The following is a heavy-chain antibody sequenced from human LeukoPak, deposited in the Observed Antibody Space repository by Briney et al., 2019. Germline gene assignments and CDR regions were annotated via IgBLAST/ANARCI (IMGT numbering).Heavy chain of an antibody. CDR2: IYPGDSDT. J-gene: IGHJ4*02. D-gene: IGHD2-2*01. Sequence: RGESLKISCKCSGYSFTSYWIGWVRQMPGKGLEWMGIIYPGDSDTRYSPSFQGQVTISVDKSISTAYLQWGSLKASDTAIYYCAKIDRQYCSRSSCYAFDYWGQGTQVTVSS. V-gene: IGHV5-51*01. CDR1: GYSFTSYW. CDR3: AKIDRQYCSRSSCYAFDY.